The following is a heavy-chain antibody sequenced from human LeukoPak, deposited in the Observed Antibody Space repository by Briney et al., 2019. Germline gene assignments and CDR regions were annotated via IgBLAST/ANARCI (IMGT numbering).Heavy chain of an antibody. J-gene: IGHJ4*02. D-gene: IGHD6-13*01. CDR2: ISSSGSNI. CDR1: GFTFSSYE. Sequence: GGSLRLSCAASGFTFSSYEMNWVRQAPGKGLEWVSYISSSGSNIYYADSVKGRFTISRDNAKNSLYLQMNSLRAEDTAVYYCAREESLPQQSYFDYWGQGTLVTVSS. V-gene: IGHV3-48*03. CDR3: AREESLPQQSYFDY.